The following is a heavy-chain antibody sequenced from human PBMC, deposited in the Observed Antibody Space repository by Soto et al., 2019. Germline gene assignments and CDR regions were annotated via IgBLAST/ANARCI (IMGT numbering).Heavy chain of an antibody. J-gene: IGHJ1*01. V-gene: IGHV3-30*18. D-gene: IGHD6-6*01. CDR1: RFTFSSYG. Sequence: GGSLRLSCAASRFTFSSYGMHWARQAPGKGLEWVAVISYDGSNKYYADSVKGRFTISRDNSKNTLYLQMNSLRAEDTAVYYCAKAWVRASSSSTHFQHWGQGTLVTVAS. CDR3: AKAWVRASSSSTHFQH. CDR2: ISYDGSNK.